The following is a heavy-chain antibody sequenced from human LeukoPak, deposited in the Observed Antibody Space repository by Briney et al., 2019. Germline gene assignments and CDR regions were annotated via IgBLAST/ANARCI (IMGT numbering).Heavy chain of an antibody. D-gene: IGHD3-9*01. CDR3: ARDATPKWYYDILTGYYSDYYYYGMDV. V-gene: IGHV1-2*02. Sequence: ASVTVSCTASGYTFTSYYMHWVRQAPGQGLEWMGWINPNRGGKNYAQKFQGRVTMTRDTSISTAYMELSRLRSDDTAVYYCARDATPKWYYDILTGYYSDYYYYGMDVWGQGTTVTVSS. CDR2: INPNRGGK. J-gene: IGHJ6*02. CDR1: GYTFTSYY.